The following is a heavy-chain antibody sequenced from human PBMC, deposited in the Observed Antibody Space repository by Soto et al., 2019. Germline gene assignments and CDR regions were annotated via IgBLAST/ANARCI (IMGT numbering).Heavy chain of an antibody. CDR1: GYTFTSYG. CDR3: ARDVSRYFDWSLYSTFDP. V-gene: IGHV1-18*01. J-gene: IGHJ5*02. CDR2: ISAYNGNT. Sequence: ASVKVSCKASGYTFTSYGISWVRQAPGQGLEWMGWISAYNGNTNYAQKLQGRVTMTTDTSTSTAYMELRSLRSDDTAVYYCARDVSRYFDWSLYSTFDPWGQGTLVTVSS. D-gene: IGHD3-9*01.